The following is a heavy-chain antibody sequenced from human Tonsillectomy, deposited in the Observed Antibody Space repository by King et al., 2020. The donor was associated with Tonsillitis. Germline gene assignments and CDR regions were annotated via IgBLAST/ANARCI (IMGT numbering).Heavy chain of an antibody. CDR1: GFTFSNYA. V-gene: IGHV3-23*04. J-gene: IGHJ5*02. CDR2: ISGSGKTT. Sequence: EVQLVESGGRSIQPGGSLRLSCAASGFTFSNYAMIWVRQAPGKGLEWVAGISGSGKTTYYADSVKGRFTMSRDNSANMLYLQLSSLGVDDTAVYYCAKAGGLWFGEVGDRWGQGTLVTVSS. D-gene: IGHD3-10*01. CDR3: AKAGGLWFGEVGDR.